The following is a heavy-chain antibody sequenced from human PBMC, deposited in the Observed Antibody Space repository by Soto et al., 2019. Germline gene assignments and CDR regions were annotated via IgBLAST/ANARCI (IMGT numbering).Heavy chain of an antibody. CDR1: GFTFSSYG. CDR3: ARENHYGDYVPYYFDY. CDR2: IWYDGSNK. J-gene: IGHJ4*02. V-gene: IGHV3-33*01. Sequence: PGGSLRLSCAASGFTFSSYGMHWVRQAPGKGLEWVAVIWYDGSNKYYADSVKGRFTISRDNSKNTLYLQMNSLRAEDTAVYYCARENHYGDYVPYYFDYWGQGTLVTVS. D-gene: IGHD4-17*01.